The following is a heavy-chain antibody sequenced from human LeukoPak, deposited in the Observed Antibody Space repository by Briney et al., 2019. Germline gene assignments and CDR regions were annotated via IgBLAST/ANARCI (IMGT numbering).Heavy chain of an antibody. CDR3: AGSLVVTTMFDY. V-gene: IGHV6-1*01. D-gene: IGHD2-21*02. CDR1: GDSVSSNSVT. Sequence: SQTLSLTCAISGDSVSSNSVTWNWIRQSPSRGLEWLGRTYYRSTWYNDYAVSVRGRITVNPDTSKNQFSLHLNSVTPEDTAVYYCAGSLVVTTMFDYWGQGTLVTVSS. J-gene: IGHJ4*02. CDR2: TYYRSTWYN.